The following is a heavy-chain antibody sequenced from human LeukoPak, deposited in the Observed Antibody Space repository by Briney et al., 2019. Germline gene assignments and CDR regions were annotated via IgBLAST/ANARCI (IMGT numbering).Heavy chain of an antibody. Sequence: PSETLSLTCTVSGGSISSYYWSWIRQPPGKGLEWIGYIYYSGSTNYNPSLKSRVTISVDTSKNQFSLKLSSVTAADTAVYYCASSSTYYYGSGLYYWGQGTLVTVSS. D-gene: IGHD3-10*01. CDR1: GGSISSYY. CDR2: IYYSGST. V-gene: IGHV4-59*08. CDR3: ASSSTYYYGSGLYY. J-gene: IGHJ4*02.